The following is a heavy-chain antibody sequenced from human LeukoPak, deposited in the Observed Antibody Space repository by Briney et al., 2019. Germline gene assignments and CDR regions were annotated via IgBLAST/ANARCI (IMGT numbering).Heavy chain of an antibody. CDR3: ARGGLTRQSDAFHI. J-gene: IGHJ3*02. Sequence: PSQTLSLTCTVSGGSISSGNFFWSWLRPRPGKGLEWSGYISYSGSTYYNPSLKSRVTISVDTSKNQLSLKLSSVTAADTAVYYCARGGLTRQSDAFHIWGQGIMVTVSS. V-gene: IGHV4-31*03. CDR2: ISYSGST. D-gene: IGHD4/OR15-4a*01. CDR1: GGSISSGNFF.